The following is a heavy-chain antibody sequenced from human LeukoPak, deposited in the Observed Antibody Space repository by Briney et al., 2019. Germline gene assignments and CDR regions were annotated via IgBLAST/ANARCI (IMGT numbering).Heavy chain of an antibody. V-gene: IGHV3-9*01. CDR3: GKDYSGGDCYSGWYFDL. Sequence: GGSLRLYCAASGFTFDDYAMHWLRQAPGKGLEWGSGTSYNSDTIAYADSVKGRFTISRNNANNSLYKQMNSLRADDTTFYCCGKDYSGGDCYSGWYFDLWGRGTLVTVSS. D-gene: IGHD2-21*02. CDR1: GFTFDDYA. CDR2: TSYNSDTI. J-gene: IGHJ2*01.